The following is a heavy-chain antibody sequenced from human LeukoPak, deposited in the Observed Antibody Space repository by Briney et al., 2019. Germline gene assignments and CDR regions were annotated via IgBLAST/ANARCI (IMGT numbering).Heavy chain of an antibody. Sequence: GGSLRLSCAASGFTFSSYAMHWVRQAPGKGLEWVAVISYDGSSKYYADSVKGRFTISRDNSKNTLYLQMNSLRAEDTAVYYCATAKTIDYWGQGTLVTVSS. CDR1: GFTFSSYA. CDR3: ATAKTIDY. J-gene: IGHJ4*02. CDR2: ISYDGSSK. V-gene: IGHV3-30-3*01.